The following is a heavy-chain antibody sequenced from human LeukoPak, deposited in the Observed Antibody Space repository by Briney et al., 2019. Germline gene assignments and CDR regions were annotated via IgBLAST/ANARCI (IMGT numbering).Heavy chain of an antibody. Sequence: GASVKVSCKASGYTFTSYDINWVRQATGQGLEWMGWMNPNSGNTGYAQKFQGRVTMTRNTSISTAYMELSSLRSEDTAVYYCARGILWFGEPYYYYYGMDVWGQGTAVIVSS. V-gene: IGHV1-8*01. CDR1: GYTFTSYD. J-gene: IGHJ6*02. D-gene: IGHD3-10*01. CDR2: MNPNSGNT. CDR3: ARGILWFGEPYYYYYGMDV.